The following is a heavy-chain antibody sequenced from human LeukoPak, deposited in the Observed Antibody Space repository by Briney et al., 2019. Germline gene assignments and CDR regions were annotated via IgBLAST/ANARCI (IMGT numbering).Heavy chain of an antibody. D-gene: IGHD3-22*01. CDR3: AGTTRPAGGYYFYYYYYMDV. J-gene: IGHJ6*03. CDR2: INPNSGGT. CDR1: GYTFTGYY. V-gene: IGHV1-2*02. Sequence: ASVKVSCKASGYTFTGYYMHWVRQAPGQGLEWMGWINPNSGGTNSAQKFQGRVTITADKSTSTAYMELGSLRSEDTAVYYCAGTTRPAGGYYFYYYYYMDVWGKGTTVTVSS.